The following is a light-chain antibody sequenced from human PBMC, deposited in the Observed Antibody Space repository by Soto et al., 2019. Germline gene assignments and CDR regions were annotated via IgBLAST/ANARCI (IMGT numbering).Light chain of an antibody. CDR3: QQYNKWPRT. CDR1: QSVSSA. CDR2: DAS. J-gene: IGKJ1*01. Sequence: ETVMTPSPATLSVSPGERATLSCRASQSVSSALAWYQQKPGLPPRLLIYDASTRATGIPARFSGSGSGTDFTLTISSLQSQDFAVYYCQQYNKWPRTFGQGTKVDIK. V-gene: IGKV3-15*01.